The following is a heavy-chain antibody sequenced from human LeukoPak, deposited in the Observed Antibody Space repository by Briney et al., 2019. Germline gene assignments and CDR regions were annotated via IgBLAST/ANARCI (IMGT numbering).Heavy chain of an antibody. CDR1: GFTFSSYA. CDR2: IGGSGGTT. J-gene: IGHJ4*02. CDR3: AKDRGGGD. Sequence: GGSLRLSCAASGFTFSSYALSWVRQAPGKGLEWVSSIGGSGGTTYYADSVKGRFTISRDNSKNTLYLQMNSLRAEDTAVYYCAKDRGGGDWGQGTLVTVSS. V-gene: IGHV3-23*01. D-gene: IGHD3-16*01.